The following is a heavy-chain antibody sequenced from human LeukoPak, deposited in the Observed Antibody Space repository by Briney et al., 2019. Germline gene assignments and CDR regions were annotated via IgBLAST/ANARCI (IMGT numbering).Heavy chain of an antibody. CDR2: IWYDGSNE. Sequence: GGSLRLSCAASGFTFSNNGMHWVRQAPGKGLEWVAVIWYDGSNEYYADSVKGRLTISRDNSRNTLYLQMNSLRAEDTAIYYCARDEGRFLEWFADYWGQGTLVTVSS. J-gene: IGHJ4*02. V-gene: IGHV3-33*01. CDR3: ARDEGRFLEWFADY. D-gene: IGHD3-3*01. CDR1: GFTFSNNG.